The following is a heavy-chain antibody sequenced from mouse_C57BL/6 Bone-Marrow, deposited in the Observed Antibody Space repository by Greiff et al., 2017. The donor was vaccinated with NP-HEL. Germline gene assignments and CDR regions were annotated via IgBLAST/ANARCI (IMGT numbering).Heavy chain of an antibody. CDR2: IYPRSGNT. D-gene: IGHD1-1*01. Sequence: QVQLKESGAELARPGASVKLSCKASGYTFTSYGISWVKQRTGQGLEWIGEIYPRSGNTYYNEKFKGKATLTADKSSSTAYMELRSLTSEDSAVYFCARRREFITPDWGQGTLVTVSA. CDR3: ARRREFITPD. V-gene: IGHV1-81*01. J-gene: IGHJ3*01. CDR1: GYTFTSYG.